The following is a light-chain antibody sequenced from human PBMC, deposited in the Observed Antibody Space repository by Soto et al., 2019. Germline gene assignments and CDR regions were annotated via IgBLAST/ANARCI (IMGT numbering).Light chain of an antibody. CDR3: QQYGSSPRP. V-gene: IGKV3-20*01. CDR2: KAY. CDR1: QSVSSSY. Sequence: EIVLTQSPGTLSLSPGERGTLSCRASQSVSSSYLAWYQNKPGHATTLLIYKAYSRATGIPDRFSGSGYRTDFTLTISSLEPEDFAVYYCQQYGSSPRPFGQGTKVDIK. J-gene: IGKJ1*01.